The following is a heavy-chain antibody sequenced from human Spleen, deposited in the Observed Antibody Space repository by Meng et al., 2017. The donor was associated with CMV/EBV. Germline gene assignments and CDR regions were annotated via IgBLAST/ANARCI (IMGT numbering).Heavy chain of an antibody. J-gene: IGHJ4*02. D-gene: IGHD3-10*01. CDR1: GFAFTSYA. CDR2: VSYDGSNK. Sequence: ASGFAFTSYAMHWVRQAPGKGLEWMTVVSYDGSNKYYEDYVKGRFTIYRDNSKYTLFLQMNSLRPEDTAVYYCARAYYVSGSYSFDYWGQGTLVTVSS. CDR3: ARAYYVSGSYSFDY. V-gene: IGHV3-30-3*01.